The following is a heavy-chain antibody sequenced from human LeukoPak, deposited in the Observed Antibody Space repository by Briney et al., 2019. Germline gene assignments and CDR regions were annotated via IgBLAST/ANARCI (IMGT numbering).Heavy chain of an antibody. CDR2: IYYRGST. J-gene: IGHJ4*02. Sequence: PSQTLSLTCTVSGGSISSSSYYWGWIRQPPGTGLEWIGSIYYRGSTYYNPSLKSRVTISVDTSKNQFSLKLSSVTAADTAVYYCARGLRSHRPIDYWGQGTLVTVSS. D-gene: IGHD4-17*01. CDR1: GGSISSSSYY. CDR3: ARGLRSHRPIDY. V-gene: IGHV4-39*07.